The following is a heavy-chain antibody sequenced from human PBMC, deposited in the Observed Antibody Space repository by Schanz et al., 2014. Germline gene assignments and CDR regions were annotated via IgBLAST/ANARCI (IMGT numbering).Heavy chain of an antibody. CDR1: GGTFGSYT. J-gene: IGHJ5*02. CDR2: INPNSGGT. CDR3: AREGTVIRGLSGWFDP. D-gene: IGHD3-10*01. Sequence: QVQLVQSGAEVKKPGSSVKVSCKASGGTFGSYTISWVRQAPGQGLEYMGRINPNSGGTNFAQKFQGRVTMTRDTSISTVYMELSRLKSDDTAVYYCAREGTVIRGLSGWFDPWGQGTLVTVSS. V-gene: IGHV1-2*06.